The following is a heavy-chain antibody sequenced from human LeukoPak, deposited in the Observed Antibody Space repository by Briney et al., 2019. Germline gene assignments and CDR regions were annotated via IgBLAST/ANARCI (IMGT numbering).Heavy chain of an antibody. J-gene: IGHJ6*03. CDR3: ARVSTHSYYYYYYMDV. Sequence: SETLSLTCAVSGGSISSSDWWSWVRQPPGKGLEWIGEINHSGSTNYNPSLKSRVTISVDTSKSQFSLKLSSVTAADTAVYYCARVSTHSYYYYYYMDVWGKGTTVTVSS. CDR2: INHSGST. CDR1: GGSISSSDW. V-gene: IGHV4-4*02.